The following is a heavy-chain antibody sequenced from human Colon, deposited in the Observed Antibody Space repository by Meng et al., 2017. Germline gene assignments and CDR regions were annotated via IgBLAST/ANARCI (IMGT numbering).Heavy chain of an antibody. CDR3: ARHGGWHFDY. J-gene: IGHJ4*02. CDR1: GASISYDTR. CDR2: NHHGRGT. Sequence: HVQLQGAVPVPVTPSGPPALTLAVSGASISYDTRWRWLRQPPGKGLEWIGENHHGRGTNYNPALRSRTTFSLDKSRTQLSLRLTSVADAATAVYYGARHGGWHFDYWGQGALVTVSS. V-gene: IGHV4-4*02. D-gene: IGHD6-19*01.